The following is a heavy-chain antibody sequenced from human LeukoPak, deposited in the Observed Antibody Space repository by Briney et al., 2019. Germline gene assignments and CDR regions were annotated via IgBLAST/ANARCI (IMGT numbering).Heavy chain of an antibody. CDR3: ARYRVRYDSSGLHDAFDI. CDR2: IYPGDSDT. D-gene: IGHD3-22*01. CDR1: GHSFTSYW. Sequence: GESLKISCKGSGHSFTSYWIGWVRQMPGKGLEWMGIIYPGDSDTRYSPSFQGQVTISADKSISTAYLQWSSLKASDTAMYYCARYRVRYDSSGLHDAFDIWGQGTMVTVSS. V-gene: IGHV5-51*01. J-gene: IGHJ3*02.